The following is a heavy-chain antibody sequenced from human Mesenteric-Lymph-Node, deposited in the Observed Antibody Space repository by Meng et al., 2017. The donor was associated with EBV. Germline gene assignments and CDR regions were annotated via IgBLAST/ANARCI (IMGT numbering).Heavy chain of an antibody. J-gene: IGHJ4*02. Sequence: QVQLQESGPGLVKASQTLSLTCTVSGGSISSGNYYWNLIRQHPGKGLEWIGYIYYTGHTYYNPSLRSRVTISIDTSKNQFSLSLHSVTAADTAVYYCATNDNYRNDYWGQGTLVTVSS. CDR2: IYYTGHT. CDR1: GGSISSGNYY. D-gene: IGHD5-24*01. CDR3: ATNDNYRNDY. V-gene: IGHV4-31*03.